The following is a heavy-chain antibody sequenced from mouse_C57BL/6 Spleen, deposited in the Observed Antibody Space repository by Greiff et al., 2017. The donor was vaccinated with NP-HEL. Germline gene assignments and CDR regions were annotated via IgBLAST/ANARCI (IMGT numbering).Heavy chain of an antibody. CDR3: APSADY. V-gene: IGHV1-82*01. J-gene: IGHJ4*01. Sequence: VKLQQSGPELVKPGASVKISCKASGYAFSSSWMNWVKQRPGKGLEWIGRIYPGDGDTNYNGKFKGKATLTADKSSSTAYMQLSSLTSEDSAVYFCAPSADYWGQGTSVTVSS. CDR1: GYAFSSSW. D-gene: IGHD3-1*01. CDR2: IYPGDGDT.